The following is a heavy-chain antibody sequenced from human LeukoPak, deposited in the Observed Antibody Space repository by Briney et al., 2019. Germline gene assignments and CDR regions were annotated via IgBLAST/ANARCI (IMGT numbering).Heavy chain of an antibody. CDR2: ISSSGGST. CDR1: GFTFSSYA. D-gene: IGHD3-22*01. J-gene: IGHJ4*02. Sequence: GGSLRLSCAASGFTFSSYAMSWVRQAPGKGLEWVSAISSSGGSTYYADSVKGRFTISRDNSKNTLYLQMNSLRAEDTAVYYCAKYPRANYDSSGYYFVYWGQGTLVTVSS. V-gene: IGHV3-23*01. CDR3: AKYPRANYDSSGYYFVY.